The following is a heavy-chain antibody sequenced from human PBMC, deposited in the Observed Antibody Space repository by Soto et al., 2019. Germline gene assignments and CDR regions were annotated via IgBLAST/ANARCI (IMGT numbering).Heavy chain of an antibody. CDR1: GFTFSSYW. CDR2: IHFDGSTT. CDR3: ARDAYISGYYQFDY. V-gene: IGHV3-74*01. J-gene: IGHJ4*02. D-gene: IGHD6-19*01. Sequence: EVQLVESGGGLVQPGGSLRLSCAASGFTFSSYWMHWVRQVPGKGLVWVSRIHFDGSTTHYADSVKGRFTISRDKAKNPLSLQMNSRRAEDTAVYYCARDAYISGYYQFDYWGQGTLVTVSS.